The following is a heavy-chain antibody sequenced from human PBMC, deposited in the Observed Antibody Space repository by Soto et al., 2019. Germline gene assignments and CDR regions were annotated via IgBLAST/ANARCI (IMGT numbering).Heavy chain of an antibody. CDR3: ARAGQGGNDDIWLDP. D-gene: IGHD2-15*01. J-gene: IGHJ5*02. Sequence: GGSMRLSCVASGFTLSRNWMNWVRQAPGKGLEWVAGVKQDGSRKFYVDSVKGRFTISRDNAENSLYLQMNSLRVEDTAVYYCARAGQGGNDDIWLDPWGQGTLVTVYS. CDR2: VKQDGSRK. V-gene: IGHV3-7*01. CDR1: GFTLSRNW.